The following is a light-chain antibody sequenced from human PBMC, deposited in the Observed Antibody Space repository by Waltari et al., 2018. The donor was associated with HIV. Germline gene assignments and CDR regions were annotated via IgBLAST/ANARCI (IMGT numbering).Light chain of an antibody. CDR1: SSNIGSNS. V-gene: IGLV1-44*01. J-gene: IGLJ1*01. CDR3: AAWDDSLNGYV. CDR2: GDD. Sequence: QSVLTQPPSASGTPGQRVTISCSGSSSNIGSNSVNWYQHLPGTAPKLLISGDDQRPSGVPDRFSGSKSGTSASLAISGPQSEDEAVYFCAAWDDSLNGYVFGAGTKVTVL.